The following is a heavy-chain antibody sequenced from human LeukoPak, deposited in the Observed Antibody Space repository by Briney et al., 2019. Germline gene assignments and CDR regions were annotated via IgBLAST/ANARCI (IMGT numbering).Heavy chain of an antibody. V-gene: IGHV3-53*01. CDR3: ARDKSYPAFDI. CDR2: IYSGGST. CDR1: GFTVSSDY. Sequence: PGGSLRLSCAASGFTVSSDYMSWVRQAPGKGLEWVSVIYSGGSTYYADSVKGRFTISRDNSKNTLYLQMNSLRAEDTDVYYCARDKSYPAFDIWGQGTMVTVSS. J-gene: IGHJ3*02.